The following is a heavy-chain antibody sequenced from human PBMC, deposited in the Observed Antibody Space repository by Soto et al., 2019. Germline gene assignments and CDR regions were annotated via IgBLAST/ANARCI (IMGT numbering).Heavy chain of an antibody. CDR3: AGEREMATIYYYYGMDV. CDR1: GFTFSSYA. CDR2: ISYDGSNK. D-gene: IGHD5-12*01. V-gene: IGHV3-30-3*01. Sequence: GGSLRLSCAASGFTFSSYAMHWVRQAPGKGLEWVAVISYDGSNKYYADSVKGRFTISRDNSKNTLYLQMNSLRAEDTAVYYCAGEREMATIYYYYGMDVWGQGTTVTVSS. J-gene: IGHJ6*02.